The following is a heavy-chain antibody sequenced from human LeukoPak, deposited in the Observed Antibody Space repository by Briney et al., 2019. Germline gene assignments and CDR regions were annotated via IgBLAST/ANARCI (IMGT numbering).Heavy chain of an antibody. CDR3: ARDLWVNSSWSSYYFDY. CDR1: GDSVSSNSAA. Sequence: SQTLSLTCAISGDSVSSNSAAWKWIRQSPSRGLEWLGRTYYRSKWYNDYAVSVKSRITINPDTSKNQFSLQLNSVTPEDTAVYYCARDLWVNSSWSSYYFDYWGQGTLVTVSS. CDR2: TYYRSKWYN. J-gene: IGHJ4*02. V-gene: IGHV6-1*01. D-gene: IGHD6-13*01.